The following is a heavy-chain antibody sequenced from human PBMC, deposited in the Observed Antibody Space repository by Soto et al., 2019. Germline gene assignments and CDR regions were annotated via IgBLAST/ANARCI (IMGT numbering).Heavy chain of an antibody. V-gene: IGHV3-7*01. CDR2: IKQDGSEK. CDR3: ARVLGYCSSTSCYNGGNWFDP. J-gene: IGHJ5*02. Sequence: GGSLRLSCAASGFTFSSYWMSWVRQAPGKGLEWVANIKQDGSEKYYVDSVKGRFTISRDNAKNSLYLQMNSLRAEDTAVYYCARVLGYCSSTSCYNGGNWFDPWGQRTLVTVSS. CDR1: GFTFSSYW. D-gene: IGHD2-2*02.